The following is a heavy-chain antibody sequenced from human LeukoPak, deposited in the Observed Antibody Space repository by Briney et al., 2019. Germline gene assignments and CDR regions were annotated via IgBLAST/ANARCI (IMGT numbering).Heavy chain of an antibody. CDR3: AGYYDYVWGSYRHPLGPPPNDRAEYFQH. Sequence: PGGSLRLSCAASGFTFSSYGMHWVRQAPGKGLEWVAFIRYDGSYKYYADSVKGRFTISRDNSKNTLYLQMNSLRAEDTAVYYCAGYYDYVWGSYRHPLGPPPNDRAEYFQHWGQGTLVTVSS. V-gene: IGHV3-30*02. CDR2: IRYDGSYK. D-gene: IGHD3-16*02. CDR1: GFTFSSYG. J-gene: IGHJ1*01.